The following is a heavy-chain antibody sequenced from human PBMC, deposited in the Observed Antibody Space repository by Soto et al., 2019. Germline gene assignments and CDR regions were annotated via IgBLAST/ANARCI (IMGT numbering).Heavy chain of an antibody. V-gene: IGHV3-30-3*01. CDR1: GFTFSSYA. Sequence: QVQLVESGGGVVQPGRSLRLSCAASGFTFSSYAMHWVRQAPGKGLEWVAVISYDGSNKYYADSVKGRFTISRDNSKNTLYLQMNSLSAEDTAVYYCARPQIVVVGNDAFDIWGQGTMVTVSS. CDR3: ARPQIVVVGNDAFDI. CDR2: ISYDGSNK. D-gene: IGHD3-22*01. J-gene: IGHJ3*02.